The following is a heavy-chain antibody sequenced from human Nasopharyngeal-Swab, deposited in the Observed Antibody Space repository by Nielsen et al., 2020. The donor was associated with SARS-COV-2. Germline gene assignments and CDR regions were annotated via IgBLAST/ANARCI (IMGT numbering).Heavy chain of an antibody. CDR1: EFTFSSYA. J-gene: IGHJ3*02. Sequence: GESLKISCAASEFTFSSYAMHWVRQAPGKGLEWVAVISYDGSNKYYADSVKGRFTISRDNSKNTLYLQMNSLRAEDTAVYYRARDLFTTTVHFDAFDIWGQGTMVTVSS. CDR2: ISYDGSNK. V-gene: IGHV3-30*04. CDR3: ARDLFTTTVHFDAFDI. D-gene: IGHD4-17*01.